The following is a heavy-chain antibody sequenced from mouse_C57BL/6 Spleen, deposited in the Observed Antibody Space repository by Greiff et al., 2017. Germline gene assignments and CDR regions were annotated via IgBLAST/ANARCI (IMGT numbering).Heavy chain of an antibody. CDR3: AKLSPFAY. Sequence: EVKLVESGPGLVKPSQSLSLTCSVTGYSITSGYYWNWIRQFPGNKLEWMGYISYDGSNNYNPSLKNRISITRDTSKNQFFLKLNSVTTEDTATYYCAKLSPFAYWGQGTLVTVSA. J-gene: IGHJ3*01. V-gene: IGHV3-6*01. CDR2: ISYDGSN. CDR1: GYSITSGYY. D-gene: IGHD1-3*01.